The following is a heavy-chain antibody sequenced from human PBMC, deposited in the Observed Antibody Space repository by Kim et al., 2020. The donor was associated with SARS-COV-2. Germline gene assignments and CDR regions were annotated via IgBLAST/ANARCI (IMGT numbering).Heavy chain of an antibody. CDR3: TTGGDSSGWYGPFDY. CDR2: IKSKTDGGTT. D-gene: IGHD6-19*01. V-gene: IGHV3-15*01. J-gene: IGHJ4*02. Sequence: GGSLRLSCAASGFTFSNAWMSWVRQAPGKGLEWVGRIKSKTDGGTTDYAAPVKGRFTISRDDSKNTLYLQMNSLKTEDTAVCYCTTGGDSSGWYGPFDYWGQGTLVTVSS. CDR1: GFTFSNAW.